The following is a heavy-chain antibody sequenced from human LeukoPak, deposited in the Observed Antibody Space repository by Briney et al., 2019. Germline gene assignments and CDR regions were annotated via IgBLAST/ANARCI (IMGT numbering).Heavy chain of an antibody. J-gene: IGHJ4*02. CDR1: GGSVSSDSYY. Sequence: SETLSLTCTVSGGSVSSDSYYWSWIPQPPGKGLDWIGYIYYSGSTNYNPSLKSRVTISVDTSKNQFSLKLSSVTAADTAVYYCARTYYYGSGRPTWGQGTLVTVSS. V-gene: IGHV4-61*01. CDR2: IYYSGST. D-gene: IGHD3-10*01. CDR3: ARTYYYGSGRPT.